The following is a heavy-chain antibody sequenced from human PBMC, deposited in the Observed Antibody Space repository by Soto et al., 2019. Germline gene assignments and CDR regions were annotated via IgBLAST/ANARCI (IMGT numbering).Heavy chain of an antibody. CDR2: IYHSGNT. J-gene: IGHJ4*02. CDR1: GDSISNYY. D-gene: IGHD6-13*01. V-gene: IGHV4-59*01. Sequence: SETLSLTCTVSGDSISNYYWSWIRQAPWKGLEWIGFIYHSGNTNYNPSLKSRVTMSIDTSKSQFSLKLNSVTAADTAVYYCARDQGIASSGPFDYWGPGTLVTVSS. CDR3: ARDQGIASSGPFDY.